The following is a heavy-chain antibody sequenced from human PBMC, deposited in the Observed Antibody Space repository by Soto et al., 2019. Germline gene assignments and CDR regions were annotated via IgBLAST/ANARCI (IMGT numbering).Heavy chain of an antibody. CDR1: GGSVSSGSYY. D-gene: IGHD6-13*01. Sequence: PSETLSLTCTVSGGSVSSGSYYWSWIRQPPGKGLEWIGYIYYSGSTNYNPSLKSRVTISVDTSKNQFSLKLSSVTAADTAVYYCARDHRSSGSIYYGMDVWGQGTTVTVSS. CDR3: ARDHRSSGSIYYGMDV. V-gene: IGHV4-61*01. J-gene: IGHJ6*02. CDR2: IYYSGST.